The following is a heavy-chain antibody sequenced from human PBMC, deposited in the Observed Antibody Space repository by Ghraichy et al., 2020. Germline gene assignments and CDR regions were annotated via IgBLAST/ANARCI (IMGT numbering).Heavy chain of an antibody. Sequence: KVSRKGSGYSFTSYWIGWVRQMPGKGLEWMGIIYPGDSDTRYSPSFQGQVTISADKSISTAYLQWSSLKASDTAMYYCARQSYDYGDYTPYYYYYGMDVWGQGTTVTVSS. D-gene: IGHD4-17*01. CDR2: IYPGDSDT. J-gene: IGHJ6*02. CDR3: ARQSYDYGDYTPYYYYYGMDV. V-gene: IGHV5-51*01. CDR1: GYSFTSYW.